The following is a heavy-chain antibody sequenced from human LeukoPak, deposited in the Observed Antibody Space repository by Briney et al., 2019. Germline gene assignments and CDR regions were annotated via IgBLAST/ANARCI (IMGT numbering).Heavy chain of an antibody. J-gene: IGHJ4*02. V-gene: IGHV4-59*08. D-gene: IGHD6-13*01. Sequence: SETLSLTCTVSGGSISTYYWNWFRQPPGKGLEWIGYIYYSGSTYYNPSLKSRVTISVDTSKNQFSLKLSSVTAADTAVYYCARGRAAAGKGYFDYWGQGTLVTVSS. CDR2: IYYSGST. CDR3: ARGRAAAGKGYFDY. CDR1: GGSISTYY.